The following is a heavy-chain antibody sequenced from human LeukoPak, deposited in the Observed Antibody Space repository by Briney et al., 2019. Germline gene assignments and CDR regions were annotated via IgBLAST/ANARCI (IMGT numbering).Heavy chain of an antibody. V-gene: IGHV3-23*01. D-gene: IGHD3-10*01. J-gene: IGHJ4*02. CDR2: ISGSGGSI. CDR1: GFTFSSYA. Sequence: GGSLRLSCAASGFTFSSYAMSWVRQAPGKGLEWVSAISGSGGSIYYADSVKGRFTISRDNSKNTLYLQMNSLRAEDTAVYYCAKAGYGSGSYYPFDYWGQGTLVTVSS. CDR3: AKAGYGSGSYYPFDY.